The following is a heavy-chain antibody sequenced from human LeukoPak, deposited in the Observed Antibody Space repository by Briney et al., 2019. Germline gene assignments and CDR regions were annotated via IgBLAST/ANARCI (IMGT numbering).Heavy chain of an antibody. V-gene: IGHV3-21*01. CDR2: ISSSSSYI. D-gene: IGHD6-6*01. Sequence: PGGALGLSCGGSGFPFNRYSMKGVRPAPGEGVGGGSSISSSSSYIYCADSVKGRFTISRDNAKNSLYLQMNSLRAEDTAVYYCASLFSSSGTVDYWGQGTLVTVSS. CDR1: GFPFNRYS. CDR3: ASLFSSSGTVDY. J-gene: IGHJ4*02.